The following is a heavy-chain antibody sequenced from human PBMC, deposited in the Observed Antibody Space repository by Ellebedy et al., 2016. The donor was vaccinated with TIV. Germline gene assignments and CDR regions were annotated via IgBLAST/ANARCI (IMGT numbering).Heavy chain of an antibody. CDR1: GFTFNTYW. D-gene: IGHD5-12*01. Sequence: GESLKISCEGSGFTFNTYWIGWVRQMPGKGLELVGIIYPGDSDARYSPSFQGQVTMSADKSINTAYLQWNSLKASDTAMYFCARRGARTGYNGYYFDLWGQGTLVTVSS. V-gene: IGHV5-51*01. CDR3: ARRGARTGYNGYYFDL. J-gene: IGHJ4*02. CDR2: IYPGDSDA.